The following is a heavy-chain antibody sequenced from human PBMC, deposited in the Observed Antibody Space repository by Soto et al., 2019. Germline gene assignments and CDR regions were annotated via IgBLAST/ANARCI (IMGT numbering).Heavy chain of an antibody. D-gene: IGHD1-26*01. J-gene: IGHJ4*02. CDR3: VTEEWGVGGNDC. CDR1: GLRFSGYS. V-gene: IGHV3-21*01. CDR2: ISSSSSHV. Sequence: EVQLVESGGGLVRPGGSLRLSCITSGLRFSGYSMNWVRQAPGRGLEWVSAISSSSSHVFYTDSAKGRFTISRDNAKNLLPRQMSSLRVAYTAISYCVTEEWGVGGNDCWGQGTLVSVSS.